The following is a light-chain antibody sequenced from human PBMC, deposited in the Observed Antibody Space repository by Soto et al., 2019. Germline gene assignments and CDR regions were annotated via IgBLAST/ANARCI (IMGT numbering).Light chain of an antibody. Sequence: QSALTQPASVSGSPGQSITISCTGTSSDVGSYNLVSWYQQHPGKAPKLMIYEGSKRPSGVSNRFSASKSGNTASLTISGLQAEDEADYYCNSYTSSSTWVFGGGTKLTVL. CDR3: NSYTSSSTWV. CDR1: SSDVGSYNL. V-gene: IGLV2-14*02. J-gene: IGLJ3*02. CDR2: EGS.